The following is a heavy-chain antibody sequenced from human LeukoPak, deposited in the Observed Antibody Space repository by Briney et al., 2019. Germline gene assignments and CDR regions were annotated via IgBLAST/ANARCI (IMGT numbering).Heavy chain of an antibody. D-gene: IGHD3-22*01. CDR2: IYYSGST. V-gene: IGHV4-31*03. J-gene: IGHJ4*02. Sequence: PSQTLSLTCTVSGGSISSGGYYWSWIRQHPGKGLEWIGYIYYSGSTYYNPSLKSRVTISVDTSKNQFSLKLSPVTAADTAVYYCARATYDSSGYYFVVGYWDQGTLVTVSS. CDR1: GGSISSGGYY. CDR3: ARATYDSSGYYFVVGY.